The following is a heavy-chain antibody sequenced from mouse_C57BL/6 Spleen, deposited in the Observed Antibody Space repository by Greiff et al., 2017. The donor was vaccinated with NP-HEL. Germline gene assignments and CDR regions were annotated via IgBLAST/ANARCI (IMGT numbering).Heavy chain of an antibody. CDR2: IHPNSGST. CDR3: ARCDYDVSWFAY. CDR1: GYTFTSYW. Sequence: QVQLKQPGAELVKPGASVKLSCKASGYTFTSYWMHWVKQRPGQGLEWIGMIHPNSGSTNYNEKLKSKATLTVDKSSSTAYMQLSSLTSEDSAVYSCARCDYDVSWFAYWGQGTLVTVSA. V-gene: IGHV1-64*01. J-gene: IGHJ3*01. D-gene: IGHD2-4*01.